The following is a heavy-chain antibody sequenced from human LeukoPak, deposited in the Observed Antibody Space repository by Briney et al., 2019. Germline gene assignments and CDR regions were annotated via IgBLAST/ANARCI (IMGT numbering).Heavy chain of an antibody. CDR1: GYTFTGHY. Sequence: ASVKVSCKASGYTFTGHYMHWVRQAPGQGLEWMGWINPNSGGTNYAQKFQGRVTMTRDTSISTAYMELSRLRSDDTAVYYCASDWGLSQLEYCSNTNCYMGAFDIWGQGTMVTVSS. V-gene: IGHV1-2*02. CDR2: INPNSGGT. CDR3: ASDWGLSQLEYCSNTNCYMGAFDI. D-gene: IGHD2-2*02. J-gene: IGHJ3*02.